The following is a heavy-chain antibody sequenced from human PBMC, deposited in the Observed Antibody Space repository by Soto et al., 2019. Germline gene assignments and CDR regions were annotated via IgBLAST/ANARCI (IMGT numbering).Heavy chain of an antibody. Sequence: GASVKVSCQASGGTFSSYAITSVRQAPGPGLEWMGGIIPIFGTANYAQKFQGRVTITADKSTSTAYMELGSLRSEDTAVYYCARLPITMVRGVIRYYYGMDVWGQGTTVTVS. V-gene: IGHV1-69*06. CDR3: ARLPITMVRGVIRYYYGMDV. CDR1: GGTFSSYA. CDR2: IIPIFGTA. J-gene: IGHJ6*02. D-gene: IGHD3-10*01.